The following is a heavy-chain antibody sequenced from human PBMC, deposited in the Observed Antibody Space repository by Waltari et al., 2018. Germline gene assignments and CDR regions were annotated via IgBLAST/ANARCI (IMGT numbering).Heavy chain of an antibody. J-gene: IGHJ6*03. V-gene: IGHV4-4*07. CDR2: ISASGST. CDR1: GGSIRSYY. Sequence: QVQLQESGPGLVKPSETLSLTCTVSGGSIRSYYWSWIRQPAGKGLEWIGRISASGSTNYNPSLKSRVTMSVDTSKNQFSLKLSSGTAADTAVYYCARDKGGYYYYYMDVWGKGTTVTVSS. CDR3: ARDKGGYYYYYMDV.